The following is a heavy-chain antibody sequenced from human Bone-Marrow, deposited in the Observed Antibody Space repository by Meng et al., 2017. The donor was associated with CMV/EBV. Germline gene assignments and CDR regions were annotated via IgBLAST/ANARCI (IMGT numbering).Heavy chain of an antibody. V-gene: IGHV3-30-3*01. J-gene: IGHJ3*02. CDR3: AREGYYDSSGYPRDAFDI. CDR1: GFTFSSYW. Sequence: GESLKISCAASGFTFSSYWMSWVRQAPGKGLEWVAVISYDGSNKYYADSVKGRFTISRDNSKNTLYLQMNSLRAEDTAVYYCAREGYYDSSGYPRDAFDIWGQGTRVTVSS. D-gene: IGHD3-22*01. CDR2: ISYDGSNK.